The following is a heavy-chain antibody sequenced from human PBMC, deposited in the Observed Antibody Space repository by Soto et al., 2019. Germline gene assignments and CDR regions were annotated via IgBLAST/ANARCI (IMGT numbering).Heavy chain of an antibody. CDR1: KFTITSYW. D-gene: IGHD5-18*01. CDR2: INSDGSSI. Sequence: EVQLVESGGGLVQPGGSGRLSCAASKFTITSYWMHWVRQAPGKGLVWVSRINSDGSSISYADAVKGPFTISRDKAKNKRYLQMNSLRVEATAEYYCAREVSHGYVLSGMDVWGEGTTVTV. CDR3: AREVSHGYVLSGMDV. J-gene: IGHJ6*03. V-gene: IGHV3-74*01.